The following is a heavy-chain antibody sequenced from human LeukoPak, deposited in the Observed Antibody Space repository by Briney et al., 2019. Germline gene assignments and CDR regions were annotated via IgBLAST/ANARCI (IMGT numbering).Heavy chain of an antibody. V-gene: IGHV3-30*02. J-gene: IGHJ5*02. CDR2: IRYDGSNK. CDR1: GFTFSSYG. D-gene: IGHD3-3*01. Sequence: GGSLRLSCAASGFTFSSYGMHWVRQAPGKGLEWVAFIRYDGSNKYYADSVKGRFTISRDNSKNTLYLQMNSLRAEDTAVYYCAKLARITTFGVVYNWFDPWGQGTLVTVSS. CDR3: AKLARITTFGVVYNWFDP.